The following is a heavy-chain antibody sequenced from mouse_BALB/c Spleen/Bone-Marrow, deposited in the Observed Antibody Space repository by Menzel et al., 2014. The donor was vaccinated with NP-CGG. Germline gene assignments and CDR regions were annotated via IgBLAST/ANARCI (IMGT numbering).Heavy chain of an antibody. Sequence: VKLQESGAELMKPGASVKISCKATGYTFSSYWIEWVKQRPGHGLEWIGEILPGSGSTNYNEKFKGKATFTADTSSNTAYMQLSSLTSEDSAVYYCASYYYGRAWFAYWGQGTLVTVSA. CDR2: ILPGSGST. V-gene: IGHV1-9*01. CDR1: GYTFSSYW. CDR3: ASYYYGRAWFAY. J-gene: IGHJ3*01. D-gene: IGHD1-1*01.